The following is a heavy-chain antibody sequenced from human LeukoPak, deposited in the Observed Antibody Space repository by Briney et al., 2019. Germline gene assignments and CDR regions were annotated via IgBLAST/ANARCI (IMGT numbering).Heavy chain of an antibody. J-gene: IGHJ3*02. V-gene: IGHV3-64D*09. CDR2: ISSNGGST. Sequence: GGSLRLSCSASGFTFSSYAMHWVRQAPGKGLEYVSAISSNGGSTYYADGVKGRFTISRDNSKNTLYLQMSSLRAEDTAVYYGVKAYSSGWYDAFDIWGQGTMVTVSS. D-gene: IGHD6-19*01. CDR1: GFTFSSYA. CDR3: VKAYSSGWYDAFDI.